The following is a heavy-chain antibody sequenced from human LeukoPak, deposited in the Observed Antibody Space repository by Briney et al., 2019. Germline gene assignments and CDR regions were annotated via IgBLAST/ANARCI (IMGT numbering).Heavy chain of an antibody. CDR2: INNDGSST. CDR3: ARVWSYYYFDY. J-gene: IGHJ4*02. Sequence: PGGSLRLSCAASGFTFSSYWMHWVRQAPGKGQVWVSRINNDGSSTSYADSVKGRFTISRDDAKNTLYLQMNSLRAEDTAVYYCARVWSYYYFDYWGQGTLVTVSS. D-gene: IGHD2-8*02. V-gene: IGHV3-74*01. CDR1: GFTFSSYW.